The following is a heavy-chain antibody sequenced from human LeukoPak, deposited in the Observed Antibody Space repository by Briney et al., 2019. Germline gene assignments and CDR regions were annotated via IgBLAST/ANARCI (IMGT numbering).Heavy chain of an antibody. CDR1: GGSISSGDYY. Sequence: SETLSLTCTVSGGSISSGDYYWSWIRQPPGKGLEWIGYIYYSGSTYYNPSLKSRVTISVDTSKNQFSLKLSSVTAADTAVYYCARGLPYYDILTAIDYWGQGTLVTVSS. CDR3: ARGLPYYDILTAIDY. CDR2: IYYSGST. V-gene: IGHV4-30-4*01. D-gene: IGHD3-9*01. J-gene: IGHJ4*02.